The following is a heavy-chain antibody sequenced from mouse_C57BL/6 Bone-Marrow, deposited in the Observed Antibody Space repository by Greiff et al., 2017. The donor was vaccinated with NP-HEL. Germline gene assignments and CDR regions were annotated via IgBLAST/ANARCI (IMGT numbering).Heavy chain of an antibody. D-gene: IGHD1-1*01. Sequence: VQLQQSGAELVKPGASVKLSCKASGYTFTSYWMQWVKQRPGQGLEWIGEIDPSDSYTNYNQKFKGKATLTVDTSSSTAYMQLSSLTSEDSAVYYCAKGLITTVVATDFDYWGQGTTLTVSS. CDR1: GYTFTSYW. J-gene: IGHJ2*01. V-gene: IGHV1-50*01. CDR3: AKGLITTVVATDFDY. CDR2: IDPSDSYT.